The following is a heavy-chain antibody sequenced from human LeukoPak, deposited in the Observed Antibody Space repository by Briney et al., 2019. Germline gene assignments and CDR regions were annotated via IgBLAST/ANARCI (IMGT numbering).Heavy chain of an antibody. Sequence: SETLSLTCTVSGGSISSGDYYWSWIRQPPGKGLEWIGYIYYSGSTYYNPSLKSRVTISVDTSKNQFSLKLSSVTAADTAVDYCARVPSGSYPFDYWGQGTLVTVSS. CDR1: GGSISSGDYY. CDR3: ARVPSGSYPFDY. D-gene: IGHD1-26*01. CDR2: IYYSGST. J-gene: IGHJ4*02. V-gene: IGHV4-30-4*08.